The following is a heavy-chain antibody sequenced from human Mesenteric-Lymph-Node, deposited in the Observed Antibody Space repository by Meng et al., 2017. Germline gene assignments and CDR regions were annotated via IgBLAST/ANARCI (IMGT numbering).Heavy chain of an antibody. CDR3: ARDPPYYYGSGSYYGRGWFDP. J-gene: IGHJ5*02. CDR2: IWYDGSNK. CDR1: GFTFSSYG. D-gene: IGHD3-10*01. Sequence: GESLKISCAASGFTFSSYGMHWVRQAPGKGLEWVAVIWYDGSNKYYADSVKGRFTISRDNSKNTLYLQMNSLRAEDTAVYYCARDPPYYYGSGSYYGRGWFDPWGQGTQVTVSS. V-gene: IGHV3-33*01.